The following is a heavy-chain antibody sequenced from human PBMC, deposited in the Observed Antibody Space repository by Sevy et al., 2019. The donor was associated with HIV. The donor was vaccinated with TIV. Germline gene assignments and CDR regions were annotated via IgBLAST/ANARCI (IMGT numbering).Heavy chain of an antibody. Sequence: GGSLRLSCAASEFMFSTYAMHWVRQAPGKGLEWVAVISYDGSSHYYADSVKGQFTISRDNSKNTLFLQMNSLRLEDTAFCYCARDAGYSTDWYPSDYWGQGTLVTVSS. CDR3: ARDAGYSTDWYPSDY. V-gene: IGHV3-30-3*01. D-gene: IGHD6-19*01. J-gene: IGHJ4*02. CDR1: EFMFSTYA. CDR2: ISYDGSSH.